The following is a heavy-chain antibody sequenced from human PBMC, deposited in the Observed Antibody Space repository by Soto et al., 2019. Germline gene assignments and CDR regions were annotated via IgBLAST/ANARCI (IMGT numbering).Heavy chain of an antibody. V-gene: IGHV3-13*01. CDR3: ARGGGDDSRLDFDY. J-gene: IGHJ4*02. CDR2: IGTAGDT. D-gene: IGHD3-10*01. CDR1: GFTFSSYD. Sequence: GGSLRLSCAASGFTFSSYDMHWVRQATGKGLEWVSAIGTAGDTYYPGSVKGRFTISRENAKNSLYLQMNSLRAGDTAVYYCARGGGDDSRLDFDYWGQGTLVTVSS.